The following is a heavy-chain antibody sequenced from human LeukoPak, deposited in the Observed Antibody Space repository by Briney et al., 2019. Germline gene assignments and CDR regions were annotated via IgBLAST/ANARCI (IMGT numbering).Heavy chain of an antibody. Sequence: ASVKDSCMAYGYNSMSQRISWVRQAPGQGLEWMGWISGSSSNTNYAQRLQGRVTMTTDTSTTTAYMELRSLRSDDTAVYYCARATATWVHHGLDMWSRGTMVTVSS. CDR3: ARATATWVHHGLDM. D-gene: IGHD5-24*01. CDR2: ISGSSSNT. J-gene: IGHJ3*02. CDR1: GYNSMSQR. V-gene: IGHV1-18*01.